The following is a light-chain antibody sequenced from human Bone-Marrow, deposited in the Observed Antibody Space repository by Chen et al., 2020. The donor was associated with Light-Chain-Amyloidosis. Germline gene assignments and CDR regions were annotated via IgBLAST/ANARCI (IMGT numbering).Light chain of an antibody. CDR1: QAISNY. CDR3: QQYDTVPRT. CDR2: DAS. Sequence: DIQMTQSPSSLSASVGDRVTITCQASQAISNYLNWYQQKPGKAPDLLIYDASNLEPGVPSRFSGGGSGTHFTFTISSLQPEEIATYYCQQYDTVPRTFGQGTKVEIK. V-gene: IGKV1-33*01. J-gene: IGKJ2*02.